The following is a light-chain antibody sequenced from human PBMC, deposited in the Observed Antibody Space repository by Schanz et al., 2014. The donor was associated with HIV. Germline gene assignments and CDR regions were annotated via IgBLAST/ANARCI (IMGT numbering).Light chain of an antibody. CDR2: ANN. V-gene: IGLV1-40*01. CDR1: RSNLGAGYD. CDR3: ATWDISLNGPV. J-gene: IGLJ2*01. Sequence: QSVLTQPPSVSGAPGQRVTISCTGNRSNLGAGYDVHWYQLRPGTAPKLLIYANNNRPSGVPDRFSGSKSGTSASLAISGLQSEDEADYYCATWDISLNGPVFGGGTKLTVL.